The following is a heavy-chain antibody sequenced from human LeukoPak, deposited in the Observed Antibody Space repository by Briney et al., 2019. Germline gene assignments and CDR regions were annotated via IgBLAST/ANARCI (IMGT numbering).Heavy chain of an antibody. CDR3: ARTVRGYTDWFDP. CDR2: IYYSGST. V-gene: IGHV4-59*01. Sequence: SETLSLTCTVSGGSISSYYWSWIRQPPGKGLEWIGYIYYSGSTNYNPSLKSRVTISVDTSKNQFSLKLSSVTAADTAVYYCARTVRGYTDWFDPWGQGTLVTVSS. CDR1: GGSISSYY. J-gene: IGHJ5*02. D-gene: IGHD3-10*01.